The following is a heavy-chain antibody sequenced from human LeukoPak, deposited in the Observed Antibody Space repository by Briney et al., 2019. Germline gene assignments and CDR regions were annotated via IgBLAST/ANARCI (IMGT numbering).Heavy chain of an antibody. J-gene: IGHJ4*02. Sequence: KPSETLSLTCAVYGGSFSGYYWSWMRQPPGKGLEWIGEINHRGCTNYNPSLKSRVTISVDTSKNQFSLTLSSVPAADTAVYYCARSYKGYCSSTSCYTSLPFDYWGQGTLVTVSS. D-gene: IGHD2-2*02. CDR3: ARSYKGYCSSTSCYTSLPFDY. V-gene: IGHV4-34*01. CDR2: INHRGCT. CDR1: GGSFSGYY.